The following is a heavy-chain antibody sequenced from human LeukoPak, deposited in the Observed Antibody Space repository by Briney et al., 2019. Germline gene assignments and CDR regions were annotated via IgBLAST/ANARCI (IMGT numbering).Heavy chain of an antibody. V-gene: IGHV1-24*01. J-gene: IGHJ5*02. CDR1: GYTLTELS. D-gene: IGHD2-2*01. Sequence: ASVKVSCKVSGYTLTELSMHWVRQAPRKGVEWMGGFDPEDGETIYAQNFQGRVTMTEDKSTDTAYMELSSLRSEDTAVYYCATTRRYCSSSTCSRFDPWGQGTLVTVSS. CDR2: FDPEDGET. CDR3: ATTRRYCSSSTCSRFDP.